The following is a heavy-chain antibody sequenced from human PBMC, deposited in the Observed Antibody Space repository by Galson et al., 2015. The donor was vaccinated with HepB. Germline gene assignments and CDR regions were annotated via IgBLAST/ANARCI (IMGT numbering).Heavy chain of an antibody. D-gene: IGHD6-6*01. Sequence: TLSLTCTVSGGSISSGDYYWNWIRQPPGKGPEWIGYIYCSGSTYYNPSLKSRVTISVDTSKNQFSLKLSSVTAADTAVYYCARGISSIAARRLTTGFDYWGQGTLVTVSS. CDR3: ARGISSIAARRLTTGFDY. CDR1: GGSISSGDYY. V-gene: IGHV4-30-4*01. CDR2: IYCSGST. J-gene: IGHJ4*02.